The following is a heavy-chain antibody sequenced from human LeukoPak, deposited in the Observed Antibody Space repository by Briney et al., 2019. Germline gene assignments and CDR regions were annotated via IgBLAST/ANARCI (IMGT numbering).Heavy chain of an antibody. D-gene: IGHD6-19*01. CDR1: GYTFTSYG. Sequence: GASVKVSCKASGYTFTSYGISWVRQAPGQGLEWMGWISAYNGNTNYAQKLQGRVTMTTDTSTSTAYMELRSLRSDDTAVYYCARGYSSGWETNWFDPWGQGTLVTVSS. CDR2: ISAYNGNT. J-gene: IGHJ5*02. V-gene: IGHV1-18*01. CDR3: ARGYSSGWETNWFDP.